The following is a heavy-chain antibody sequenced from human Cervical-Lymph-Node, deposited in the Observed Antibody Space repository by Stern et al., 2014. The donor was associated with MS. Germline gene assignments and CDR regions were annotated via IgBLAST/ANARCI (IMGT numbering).Heavy chain of an antibody. V-gene: IGHV1-69*06. CDR3: AKSLQFHYDILTGSCMGL. CDR2: IIPIFWTT. Sequence: QVQLGQSGAEVKKPGSLLRVSCKASGGTFSSHAINWVRQAPGQGLEWMGGIIPIFWTTHYAQKFQDRVTITADKSTSTAYMELRSLRSEDTAVYYCAKSLQFHYDILTGSCMGLWGQGTTVTVSS. CDR1: GGTFSSHA. J-gene: IGHJ6*02. D-gene: IGHD3-9*01.